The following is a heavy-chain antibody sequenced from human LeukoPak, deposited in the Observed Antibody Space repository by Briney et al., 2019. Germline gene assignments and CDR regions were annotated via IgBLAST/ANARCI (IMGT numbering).Heavy chain of an antibody. J-gene: IGHJ5*02. CDR2: IFTSGNA. D-gene: IGHD3-10*01. Sequence: SETLSLTCTVSGGSIGIYYWNWIRQPAGKGLEWIGRIFTSGNANYNPSLKSRVTISVDTSKNQFSLNLTSVTAADTAVYYCARHGSVRSPLGPWGQGTLVTVSS. CDR3: ARHGSVRSPLGP. V-gene: IGHV4-4*07. CDR1: GGSIGIYY.